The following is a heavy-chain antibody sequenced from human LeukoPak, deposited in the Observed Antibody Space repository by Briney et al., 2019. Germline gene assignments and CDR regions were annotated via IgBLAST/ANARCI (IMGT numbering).Heavy chain of an antibody. CDR1: GYTFISYD. CDR2: MNPNSGNT. Sequence: ASVKVSCKASGYTFISYDINWVRQATGQGLEWMGWMNPNSGNTGYAQKFQGRVTITRDTSASTAYMELSSLRSEDTAVYYCATRGSTMVRNPNAFDIWGQGTMVTVSS. CDR3: ATRGSTMVRNPNAFDI. D-gene: IGHD3-10*01. V-gene: IGHV1-8*03. J-gene: IGHJ3*02.